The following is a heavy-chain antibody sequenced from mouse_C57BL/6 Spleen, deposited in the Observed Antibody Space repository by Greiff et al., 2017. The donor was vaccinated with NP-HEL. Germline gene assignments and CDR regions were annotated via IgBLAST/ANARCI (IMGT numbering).Heavy chain of an antibody. Sequence: EVQLVESGGGLVKPGGSLKLSCAASGFTFSDYGMHWVRQAPGKGLEWVAYISRGSSTIYYADTVKGRSTISRDNAKNTLFRRMTCLGSEDAAMYYCARRDYDYYYAMDYWGQGTSVTVSS. J-gene: IGHJ4*01. D-gene: IGHD2-4*01. CDR3: ARRDYDYYYAMDY. CDR2: ISRGSSTI. CDR1: GFTFSDYG. V-gene: IGHV5-17*01.